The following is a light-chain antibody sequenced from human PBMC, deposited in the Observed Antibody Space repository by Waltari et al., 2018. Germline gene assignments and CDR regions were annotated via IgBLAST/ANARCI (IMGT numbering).Light chain of an antibody. V-gene: IGLV2-14*03. CDR2: DVT. CDR3: SSHTTSSTLV. Sequence: QSALTQPASVSPLPRHPLPTPCTAGSDAFVRNTVVPRYQQHPGKVPKLLIFDVTDRPSGVSDRFSGSKSGNTASLTISGLQPEDEADYYCSSHTTSSTLVFGGGTRVTVL. J-gene: IGLJ2*01. CDR1: SDAFVRNTV.